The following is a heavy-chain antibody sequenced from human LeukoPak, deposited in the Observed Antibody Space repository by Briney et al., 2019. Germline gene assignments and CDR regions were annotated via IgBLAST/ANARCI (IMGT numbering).Heavy chain of an antibody. CDR1: GYTFTSYY. Sequence: ASVKVSCKASGYTFTSYYMHWVRQAPGQGLEWMGIINPSGGSTSYAQKLQGRVTMTRDTSTSTVYMELSSLRSEDTAVYYCARSPPSGDILTGYLTHNWFDPWGQGTLVTVSS. D-gene: IGHD3-9*01. J-gene: IGHJ5*02. CDR3: ARSPPSGDILTGYLTHNWFDP. V-gene: IGHV1-46*04. CDR2: INPSGGST.